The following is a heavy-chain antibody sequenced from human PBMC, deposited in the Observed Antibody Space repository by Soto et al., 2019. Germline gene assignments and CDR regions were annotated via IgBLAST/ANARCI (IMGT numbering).Heavy chain of an antibody. J-gene: IGHJ6*02. D-gene: IGHD2-21*02. CDR3: ARVLAYCGGVFYSGTPPASYYYYYGMDV. CDR1: GGTFSSYA. CDR2: IIPIFGTA. Sequence: SVKVSCKASGGTFSSYAISWVRQAPGQGLEWMGGIIPIFGTANYAQKFQGRVTITADESTSTAYMELSSLRSEDTAVYYCARVLAYCGGVFYSGTPPASYYYYYGMDVWGQGTTVTVSS. V-gene: IGHV1-69*13.